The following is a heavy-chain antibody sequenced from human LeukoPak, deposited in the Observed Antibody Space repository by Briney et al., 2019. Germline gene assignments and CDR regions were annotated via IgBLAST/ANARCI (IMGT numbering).Heavy chain of an antibody. Sequence: PGGSLRLSRAASGFTFSSYSMNWVRQAPGKGLEWVSSISSSSSYIYYADSVKGRFTISRDNAKNSLYLQMNSLRAEDTAVYYCARAYEYSYGFGYWGQGTLVTVSS. V-gene: IGHV3-21*01. CDR3: ARAYEYSYGFGY. D-gene: IGHD5-18*01. CDR1: GFTFSSYS. CDR2: ISSSSSYI. J-gene: IGHJ4*02.